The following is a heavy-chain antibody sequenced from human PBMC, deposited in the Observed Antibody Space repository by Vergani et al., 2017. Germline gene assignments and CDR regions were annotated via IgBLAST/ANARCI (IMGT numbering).Heavy chain of an antibody. D-gene: IGHD1-26*01. CDR2: IYSGGST. Sequence: EVQLVESGGGLIQPGGSLRLSCAASGFTVSSNYMSWVRQAPGKGLEWVSVIYSGGSTYYADSVKGRFTISRENSKNTLYLQMNNLRAEDTAVYYCARVFGSGSYPTTTAFDYWGQGTLVTVSS. CDR3: ARVFGSGSYPTTTAFDY. CDR1: GFTVSSNY. J-gene: IGHJ4*02. V-gene: IGHV3-53*01.